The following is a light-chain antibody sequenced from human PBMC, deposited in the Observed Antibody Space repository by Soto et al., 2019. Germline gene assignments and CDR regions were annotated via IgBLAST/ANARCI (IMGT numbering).Light chain of an antibody. V-gene: IGKV3D-20*01. J-gene: IGKJ2*01. CDR1: QSVSSSY. CDR3: QHDGRSPFT. Sequence: EIVLTQSPATLSLSPGERATLSCGASQSVSSSYLAWYQQKPGLAPRLLIYHASSRATGIPDRFSGSGSGTDFTLTISRLEPEDFAMYYCQHDGRSPFTFGQGTRMEIK. CDR2: HAS.